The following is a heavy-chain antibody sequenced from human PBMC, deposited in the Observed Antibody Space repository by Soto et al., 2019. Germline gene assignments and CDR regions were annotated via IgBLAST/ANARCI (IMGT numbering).Heavy chain of an antibody. CDR1: GFTFSSYG. D-gene: IGHD1-26*01. CDR3: AKDRGGSYAFDY. CDR2: ISYDGSNK. J-gene: IGHJ4*02. V-gene: IGHV3-30*18. Sequence: SLRLSCAASGFTFSSYGMHWVRQAPGKGLEWVAVISYDGSNKYYADSVKGRFTISRDNSKNTLYLQMNSLRAEDTAVYYCAKDRGGSYAFDYWGQGTLVTVSS.